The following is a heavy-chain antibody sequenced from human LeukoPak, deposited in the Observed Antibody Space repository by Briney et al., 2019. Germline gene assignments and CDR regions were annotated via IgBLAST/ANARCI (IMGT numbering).Heavy chain of an antibody. D-gene: IGHD6-25*01. J-gene: IGHJ3*02. CDR1: GYTFTSYG. Sequence: GASVKVSCKASGYTFTSYGINWVRQATGQGLEWMGWMNPNSGNTGYAQKFQGRVTMTRNTSISAAYMELSSLRSEDTAVYYCARGSWAAGDAFDIWGQGTMVTVSS. CDR2: MNPNSGNT. V-gene: IGHV1-8*01. CDR3: ARGSWAAGDAFDI.